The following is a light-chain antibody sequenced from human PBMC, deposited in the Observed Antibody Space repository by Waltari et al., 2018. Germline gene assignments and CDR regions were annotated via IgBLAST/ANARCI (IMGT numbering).Light chain of an antibody. V-gene: IGLV2-14*01. J-gene: IGLJ1*01. CDR3: SSYTSGGTHV. Sequence: QSALTQPASVSGSPGQSITISCTGTTSDVGGYDYVSWYQHHPGRAPKLRIYEVGYGPSEVSHRFYGSKSGNTASLTISGLQADDEADYYCSSYTSGGTHVFGTGTKATVL. CDR1: TSDVGGYDY. CDR2: EVG.